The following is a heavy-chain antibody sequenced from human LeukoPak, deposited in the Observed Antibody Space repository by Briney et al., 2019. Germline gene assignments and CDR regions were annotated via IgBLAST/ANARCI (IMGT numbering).Heavy chain of an antibody. V-gene: IGHV3-9*01. Sequence: GGSLRLSCAASGFTFDDYAMHWVRQAPGKGLEWVSGISWNSGSIGYADSVKGRFTISRDNAKNSLYLQMNSLRAEDTALYYCAKDSQWLVSGGSGYFDYCGQGTLVTVSS. CDR1: GFTFDDYA. D-gene: IGHD6-19*01. CDR2: ISWNSGSI. J-gene: IGHJ4*02. CDR3: AKDSQWLVSGGSGYFDY.